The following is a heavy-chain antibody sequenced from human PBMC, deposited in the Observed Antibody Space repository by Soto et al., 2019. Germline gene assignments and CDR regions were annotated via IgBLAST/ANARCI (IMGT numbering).Heavy chain of an antibody. CDR3: ARAERGYCSSNSCYEDY. J-gene: IGHJ4*02. D-gene: IGHD2-2*03. CDR1: GGTFSSYA. Sequence: ASGKVSCKASGGTFSSYAISWVRQAPGQGLEWMGGIIPIFGTANYAQKFQGRVTITADESTSTAYMELSSLRSEDTAVYYCARAERGYCSSNSCYEDYWGQGTLVTVSS. CDR2: IIPIFGTA. V-gene: IGHV1-69*13.